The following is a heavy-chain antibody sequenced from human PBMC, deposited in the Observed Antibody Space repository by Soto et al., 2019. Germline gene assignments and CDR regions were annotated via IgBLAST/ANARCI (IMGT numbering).Heavy chain of an antibody. V-gene: IGHV1-2*04. CDR3: ARGPGVLTPSGLGYFDY. D-gene: IGHD3-10*01. CDR2: INPNSGGT. Sequence: ASVKVSCKASGYTFTGYYMHWVLQAPGQGLEWMGWINPNSGGTNYAQKLQGWVTMTRDTSISTAYMELSSLRSDDTAVYYCARGPGVLTPSGLGYFDYWGQGTLVTVSS. CDR1: GYTFTGYY. J-gene: IGHJ4*02.